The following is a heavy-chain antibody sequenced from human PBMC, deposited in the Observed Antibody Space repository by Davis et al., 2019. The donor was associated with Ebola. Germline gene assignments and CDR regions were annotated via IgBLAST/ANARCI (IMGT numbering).Heavy chain of an antibody. D-gene: IGHD3/OR15-3a*01. J-gene: IGHJ6*02. Sequence: MPSETLSLTCAVYGGSFSDYFWSWIRQPPGKGLEWIGETSHSGYTNYNPSLKSRVTISLDTSKNQFSLKLSSVTAADTAVYYCARGPVLRRGLVYVWGQGTTVTVSS. CDR1: GGSFSDYF. CDR3: ARGPVLRRGLVYV. CDR2: TSHSGYT. V-gene: IGHV4-34*01.